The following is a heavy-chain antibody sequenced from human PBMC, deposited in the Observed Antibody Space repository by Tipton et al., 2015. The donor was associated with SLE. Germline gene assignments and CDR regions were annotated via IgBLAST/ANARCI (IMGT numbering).Heavy chain of an antibody. J-gene: IGHJ5*02. Sequence: TLSLTCTVSGGSISSSSYYWGWIRQPPGKGLEWIGRIYTSGSTNYNPSLKSRVTISVDTSKNQFSLKLSSVTAADTAVYYCARGDRINWFDPWGQGTLVTVSS. CDR3: ARGDRINWFDP. D-gene: IGHD2/OR15-2a*01. V-gene: IGHV4-61*02. CDR2: IYTSGST. CDR1: GGSISSSSYY.